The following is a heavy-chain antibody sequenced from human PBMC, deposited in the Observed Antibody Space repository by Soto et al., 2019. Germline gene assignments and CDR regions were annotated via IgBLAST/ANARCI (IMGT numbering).Heavy chain of an antibody. CDR2: ISSSTSHT. Sequence: GGSLRLSCAVSGFTFSDYYMTWIRQAPGKGLEWVSYISSSTSHTNYADSVKGRFTISRDNAKNSPFLQMNSLRAEDTAVYYCARGRGAAADYFDFWGQGTLVTVSS. J-gene: IGHJ4*02. CDR1: GFTFSDYY. CDR3: ARGRGAAADYFDF. V-gene: IGHV3-11*05. D-gene: IGHD6-13*01.